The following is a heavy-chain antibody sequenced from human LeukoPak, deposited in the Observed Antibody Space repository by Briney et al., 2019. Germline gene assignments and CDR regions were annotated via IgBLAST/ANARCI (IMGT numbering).Heavy chain of an antibody. V-gene: IGHV1-46*01. CDR2: INPSSGST. CDR1: GYTLTELS. Sequence: ASVKVSFKVSGYTLTELSMHWVRQAPGQGLEWVGIINPSSGSTSYAQKFQGRLTMTRDTSTSTVYMELSSLRSEDTAVYYCARDLTTTVVKYYFDYWGQGTLVTVSS. J-gene: IGHJ4*02. CDR3: ARDLTTTVVKYYFDY. D-gene: IGHD4-23*01.